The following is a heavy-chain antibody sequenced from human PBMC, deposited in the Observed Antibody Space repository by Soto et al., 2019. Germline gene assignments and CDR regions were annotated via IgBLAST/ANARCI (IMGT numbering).Heavy chain of an antibody. J-gene: IGHJ4*02. D-gene: IGHD2-2*01. CDR1: GFTFSGDW. CDR3: ARGPRGLYHHDY. CDR2: INMDGSST. V-gene: IGHV3-74*01. Sequence: EVQLVESGGGLVQPGGSLRLSCAPSGFTFSGDWMHWVRQAAGKGLVWVSRINMDGSSTNYADSVKCRFTISRDNAKKTLYLQMNSLRVDDTAVYYCARGPRGLYHHDYWGQGALVTVSS.